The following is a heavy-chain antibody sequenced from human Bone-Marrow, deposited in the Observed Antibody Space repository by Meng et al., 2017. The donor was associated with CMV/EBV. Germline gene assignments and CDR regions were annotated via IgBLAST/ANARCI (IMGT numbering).Heavy chain of an antibody. Sequence: SETLSLTCTVSGGSISSSSYYWGWIRQPPGKGLEWIGSIYYSGSTYYNPSLKSRVTISVDTSKNQFSLKLSSVTAADTAVYYCARGGYSNGNHPDYWGQGTLVTVAS. CDR1: GGSISSSSYY. CDR2: IYYSGST. V-gene: IGHV4-39*07. CDR3: ARGGYSNGNHPDY. D-gene: IGHD1-14*01. J-gene: IGHJ4*02.